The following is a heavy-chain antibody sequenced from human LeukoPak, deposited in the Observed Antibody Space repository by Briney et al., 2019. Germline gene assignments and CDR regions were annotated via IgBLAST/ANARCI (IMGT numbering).Heavy chain of an antibody. CDR1: GFTFSSYS. D-gene: IGHD3-10*01. Sequence: PGGSLRLSCAASGFTFSSYSMNWVRQAPGKGLEWVSYISSSSSTIYYADSVKGRFTISRDNAKNSLYLQMNSLRDEDTAVYYCARDVLGGSGSARWKERRWNWFDPWGQGTLVTVSS. CDR2: ISSSSSTI. V-gene: IGHV3-48*02. J-gene: IGHJ5*02. CDR3: ARDVLGGSGSARWKERRWNWFDP.